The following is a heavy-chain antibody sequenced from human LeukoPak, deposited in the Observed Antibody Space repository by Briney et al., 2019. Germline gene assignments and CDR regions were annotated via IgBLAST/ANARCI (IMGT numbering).Heavy chain of an antibody. CDR1: GFTFNSYW. J-gene: IGHJ4*02. CDR3: AKGGWGFDY. D-gene: IGHD7-27*01. CDR2: IKQNGDDK. Sequence: GGSLRLSCAASGFTFNSYWMSWVRQAPGKGLEWVANIKQNGDDKYYVDSVKGRFTISRDNAKNSLYLQMNSLRSDDTAVYYCAKGGWGFDYWGQGTLVTVSS. V-gene: IGHV3-7*03.